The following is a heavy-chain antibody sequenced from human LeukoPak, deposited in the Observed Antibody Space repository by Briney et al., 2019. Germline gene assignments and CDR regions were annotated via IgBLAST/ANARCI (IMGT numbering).Heavy chain of an antibody. CDR2: IIPIFGTA. Sequence: SVKVSCKASGGTFSSYAISWVRQAPGQGLEWMGGIIPIFGTANYAQKFQGRVTITTDESTSTAYMELSSLRSEDTAVYYCARERPVGYYDSSGYHPHDAFDIWGQGTMVTVSS. CDR1: GGTFSSYA. J-gene: IGHJ3*02. V-gene: IGHV1-69*05. D-gene: IGHD3-22*01. CDR3: ARERPVGYYDSSGYHPHDAFDI.